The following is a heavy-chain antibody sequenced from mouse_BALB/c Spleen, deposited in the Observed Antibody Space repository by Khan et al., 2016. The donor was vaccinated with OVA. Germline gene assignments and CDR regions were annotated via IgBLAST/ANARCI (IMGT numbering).Heavy chain of an antibody. CDR3: ARGGYGSPFAY. CDR1: GYTFTSFW. CDR2: IDPSKSET. Sequence: VQLQESGPELVRPGASVKMSCKASGYTFTSFWIHWVKQRPGQGLEWIGMIDPSKSETRLNQKFTDKATLNVDKSSNTAYMQLSRLTSEDSAVYYCARGGYGSPFAYWGQGTLVTVSA. J-gene: IGHJ3*01. V-gene: IGHV1S127*01. D-gene: IGHD1-1*01.